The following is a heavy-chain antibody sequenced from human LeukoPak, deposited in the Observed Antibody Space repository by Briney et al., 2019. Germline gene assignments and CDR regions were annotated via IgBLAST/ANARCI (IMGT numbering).Heavy chain of an antibody. D-gene: IGHD3-22*01. V-gene: IGHV4-39*01. CDR1: GGSISSSSYY. J-gene: IGHJ4*02. Sequence: ASETLSLTCTVSGGSISSSSYYWGWIRQPPGKGLEWIGSIYYSGSTYYNPSLKSRVTISVDTSKNQFSLKLSSVTAADTAVYYCARLPVYYDSSGYPAGWGQGTLVTVSS. CDR3: ARLPVYYDSSGYPAG. CDR2: IYYSGST.